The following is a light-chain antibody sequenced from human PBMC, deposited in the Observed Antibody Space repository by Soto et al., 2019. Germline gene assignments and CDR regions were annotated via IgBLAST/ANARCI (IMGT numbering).Light chain of an antibody. CDR3: QSYDSSLPGWV. Sequence: QLVLTQPPSASGTPGQRLTISCSGSTSNIGSNTVSWYQQLPGTAPKLLIHSNNQRPSGVPDRFSGSRSGTSASLAITGLQAEDEGDYYCQSYDSSLPGWVFGGGTKLTVL. J-gene: IGLJ3*02. CDR2: SNN. V-gene: IGLV1-44*01. CDR1: TSNIGSNT.